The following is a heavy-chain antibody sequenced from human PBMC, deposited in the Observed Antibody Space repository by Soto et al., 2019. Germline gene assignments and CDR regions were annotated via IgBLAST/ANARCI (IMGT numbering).Heavy chain of an antibody. J-gene: IGHJ3*02. CDR1: GFTFRDYY. Sequence: GGSLRLPCAAAGFTFRDYYMSWIRQAPGKGLEWVSYISSSGSTIYYADSVKGRFTISRDNAKNSLYLQMNSLRAEDTAVYYCARDLEGSDYYDISGYYLRNEAFDIWGQGTMVTVSS. CDR3: ARDLEGSDYYDISGYYLRNEAFDI. V-gene: IGHV3-11*01. CDR2: ISSSGSTI. D-gene: IGHD3-22*01.